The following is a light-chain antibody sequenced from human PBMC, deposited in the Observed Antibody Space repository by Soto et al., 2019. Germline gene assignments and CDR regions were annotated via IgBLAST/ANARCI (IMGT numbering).Light chain of an antibody. CDR3: HQDNSSPFT. CDR2: WAS. CDR1: QSVFYSSNNKNC. J-gene: IGKJ3*01. Sequence: DIVMTQSPDSLAVSLGERATINCKSSQSVFYSSNNKNCLAWYQQKPGQPPKLLIYWASTRESGVPDRFSGSESGTDFTLTISSLYAEDVAVYYCHQDNSSPFTFGPGTKVDIK. V-gene: IGKV4-1*01.